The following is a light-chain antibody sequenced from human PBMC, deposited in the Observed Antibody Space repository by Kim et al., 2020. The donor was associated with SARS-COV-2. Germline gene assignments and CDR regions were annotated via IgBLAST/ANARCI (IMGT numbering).Light chain of an antibody. CDR3: CSYAGTYTWV. V-gene: IGLV2-11*01. CDR1: SSDVGGYNY. J-gene: IGLJ3*02. CDR2: DVN. Sequence: QSALTQPRSVSGSPGQSVTISCTGTSSDVGGYNYVSWYQQFPDKAPKLIISDVNERPSGVPDRFSGSKSGNTASLTISGLQAEDEADYYCCSYAGTYTWVFGGGTKVTVL.